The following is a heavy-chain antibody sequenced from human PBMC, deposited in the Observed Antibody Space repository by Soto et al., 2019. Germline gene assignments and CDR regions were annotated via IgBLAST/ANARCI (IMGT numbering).Heavy chain of an antibody. V-gene: IGHV1-8*01. CDR2: MNPSTGNT. CDR3: ARGRIIVAGGFDP. J-gene: IGHJ5*02. CDR1: GYTFTSYD. Sequence: QVQLVQSGAEVKKPGASVKVSCKASGYTFTSYDIIWVRQATGQGLEWMGWMNPSTGNTDSAEKFQGSITMTRNTAISTVYMELSSLSFEDTAVYYCARGRIIVAGGFDPWGQGTLVTVSS. D-gene: IGHD6-19*01.